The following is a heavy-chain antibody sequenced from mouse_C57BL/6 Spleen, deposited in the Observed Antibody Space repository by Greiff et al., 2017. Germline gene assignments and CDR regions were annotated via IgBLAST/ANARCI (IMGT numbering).Heavy chain of an antibody. CDR3: AREKLRLRAMDD. V-gene: IGHV1-55*01. CDR2: IYPGSGST. Sequence: QVQLQQPGAELVKPGASVKMSCKASGYTFTSYWITWVKQRPGQGLEWIGDIYPGSGSTNYNEKFKGKATLTVDTSSSTAYMQLSSLTSEDSAVYYCAREKLRLRAMDDWGQGTSVTVSS. D-gene: IGHD3-2*02. J-gene: IGHJ4*01. CDR1: GYTFTSYW.